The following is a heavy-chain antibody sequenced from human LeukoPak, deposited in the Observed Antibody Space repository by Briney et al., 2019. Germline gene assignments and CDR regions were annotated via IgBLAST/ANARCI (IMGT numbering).Heavy chain of an antibody. CDR1: GYTFTSYY. D-gene: IGHD6-6*01. CDR2: INPSGGST. CDR3: ARDPAARTDYYYYGMDV. V-gene: IGHV1-46*01. J-gene: IGHJ6*02. Sequence: GASVKVSCKASGYTFTSYYMHCVRQAPGQGLEWMGIINPSGGSTSYAQKFQGRVTMTRDTSTSTVYMELSSLRSEDTAVYYCARDPAARTDYYYYGMDVWGQGTTVTVSS.